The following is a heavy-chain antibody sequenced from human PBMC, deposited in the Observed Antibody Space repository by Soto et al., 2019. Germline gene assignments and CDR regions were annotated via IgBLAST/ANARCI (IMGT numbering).Heavy chain of an antibody. V-gene: IGHV5-51*01. CDR3: ASIGRSGGRWLDLFAF. Sequence: GESLTISYETSGFTFTNYWIVWVRQVPGKGLVWLGLIYPADSDTRYNPSFQGQVTISADTSTNTAFLHWSSLSASDSATYFCASIGRSGGRWLDLFAFWGQGTLVTVSS. D-gene: IGHD3-10*01. CDR2: IYPADSDT. J-gene: IGHJ4*02. CDR1: GFTFTNYW.